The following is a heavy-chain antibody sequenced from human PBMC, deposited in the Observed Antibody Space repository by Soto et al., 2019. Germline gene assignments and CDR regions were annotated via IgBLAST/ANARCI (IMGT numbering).Heavy chain of an antibody. CDR2: ISPDNGNT. CDR3: ARALGYSGYAGMDV. D-gene: IGHD5-12*01. Sequence: ASVKVSCKASGYTFTIYGINWVRQAPGQGLEWMGWISPDNGNTNYAQKLQGRVTMTTDTSTSTAYMELRGLRSDDTAVYYCARALGYSGYAGMDVWGQGTLVTVSS. CDR1: GYTFTIYG. J-gene: IGHJ4*02. V-gene: IGHV1-18*01.